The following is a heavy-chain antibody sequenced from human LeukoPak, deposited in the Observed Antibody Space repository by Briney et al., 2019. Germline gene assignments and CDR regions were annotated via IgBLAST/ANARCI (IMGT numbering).Heavy chain of an antibody. CDR2: ISGSGGST. D-gene: IGHD3-10*01. CDR3: AKDQYVRLYGEFDF. CDR1: GFTFSSYA. V-gene: IGHV3-23*01. J-gene: IGHJ4*02. Sequence: GGSLRLSCAASGFTFSSYAMSWVRQAPGKGLGWVSGISGSGGSTNYADSVKGRFTISRDNSKNTLYLQMNSLRAADTAVYYCAKDQYVRLYGEFDFWGQGTLVTVSS.